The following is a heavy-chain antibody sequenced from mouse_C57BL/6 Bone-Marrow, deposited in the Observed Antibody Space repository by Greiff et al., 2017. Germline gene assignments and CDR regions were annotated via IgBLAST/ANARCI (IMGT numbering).Heavy chain of an antibody. V-gene: IGHV5-12*01. D-gene: IGHD2-12*01. J-gene: IGHJ3*01. CDR2: ISNGGGST. CDR3: AGHALYDGFAY. CDR1: GFTFSDYY. Sequence: EVKLVESGGGLVQPGGSLKLSCAASGFTFSDYYMYWVRQTPEKRLEWVAYISNGGGSTYYPDTVKGRFTISRDNAKNTLYLQMCRLKSEDTAMYYWAGHALYDGFAYWGQGTLVTVSA.